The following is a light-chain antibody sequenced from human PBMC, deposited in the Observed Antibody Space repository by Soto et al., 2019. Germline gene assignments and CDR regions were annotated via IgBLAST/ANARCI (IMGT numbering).Light chain of an antibody. CDR2: DVS. Sequence: QSVLTQPPSASGSPGQSVTISCTGTSSDVGGYNYVSWYQQHPGKAPKLMIYDVSKRPSGVPDRFSGSKSGSTASLTVSGLQADDEADYYCSSYAGTHVVFGTGTKVTVL. CDR3: SSYAGTHVV. CDR1: SSDVGGYNY. V-gene: IGLV2-8*01. J-gene: IGLJ1*01.